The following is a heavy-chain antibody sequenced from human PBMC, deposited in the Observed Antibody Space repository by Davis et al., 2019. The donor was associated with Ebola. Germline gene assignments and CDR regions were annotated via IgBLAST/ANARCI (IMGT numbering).Heavy chain of an antibody. V-gene: IGHV1-18*04. CDR3: ARTSIVGTTTTASDI. CDR2: ISGYNGNT. Sequence: ASVKVSCKTSGYMFKNYAITWVRQAPGQGLEWMGWISGYNGNTNYAQILQGRVTMTTDTSTGTAYMDLRSLRSDDTAVYFCARTSIVGTTTTASDIWGQGTLVTVSS. CDR1: GYMFKNYA. J-gene: IGHJ3*02. D-gene: IGHD1-26*01.